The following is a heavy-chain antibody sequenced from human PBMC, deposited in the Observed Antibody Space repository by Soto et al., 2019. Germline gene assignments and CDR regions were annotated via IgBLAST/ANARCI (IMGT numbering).Heavy chain of an antibody. J-gene: IGHJ4*02. V-gene: IGHV4-34*01. CDR1: SGSFSGYY. CDR3: ARAPKVSGSSQTRPDF. Sequence: QVQLHQWGAGLLKPSETLSLACSIYSGSFSGYYWSWIRQPPGKGLEWIGEISQSGNTNYSPSLKSRVSISIDTSKMQFSLNLASVSAADTAVYYCARAPKVSGSSQTRPDFWGQGTLVTVSS. CDR2: ISQSGNT. D-gene: IGHD6-6*01.